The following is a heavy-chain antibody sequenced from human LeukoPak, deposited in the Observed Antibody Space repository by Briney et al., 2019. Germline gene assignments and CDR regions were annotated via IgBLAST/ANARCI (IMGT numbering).Heavy chain of an antibody. CDR1: GGTFSSYA. CDR3: ARSVPATAILPPDY. J-gene: IGHJ4*02. D-gene: IGHD2-2*02. Sequence: SVKVSCKASGGTFSSYAISWVRQAPGKGLEWMGGIIPIFGTANYAQKFQGRVTITADDSTSTAYMELSSLRSEDTAVYYCARSVPATAILPPDYWGQGTLVTVSS. CDR2: IIPIFGTA. V-gene: IGHV1-69*13.